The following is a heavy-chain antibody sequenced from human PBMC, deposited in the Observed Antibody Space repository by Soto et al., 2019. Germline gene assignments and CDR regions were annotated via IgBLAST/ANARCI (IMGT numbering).Heavy chain of an antibody. CDR3: ASMIGDPVLSFDS. D-gene: IGHD3-10*02. J-gene: IGHJ5*01. Sequence: QVQLQESGPGLVKPSETLSLTCTVSGGSISSYYWSWIRQPPGKGLEWIGFIFYSGSTSYNPSLKSRVTISIDTSEYQFSLKLTSVTAADTAVYYCASMIGDPVLSFDSWGQGTLVAVS. CDR1: GGSISSYY. CDR2: IFYSGST. V-gene: IGHV4-59*01.